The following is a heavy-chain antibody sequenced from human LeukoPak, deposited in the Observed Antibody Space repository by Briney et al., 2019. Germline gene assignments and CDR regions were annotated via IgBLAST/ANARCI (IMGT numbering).Heavy chain of an antibody. J-gene: IGHJ4*02. CDR1: GFTFSSYG. Sequence: PGGSLRLSCAASGFTFSSYGMHWVRQAPGKGLEWVANIKQDGSEKYYVDSVKGRFTISRDNAKNSLYLQMNSLRAEDTAVYYCARGISTGTDYWGQGTLVTVSS. CDR3: ARGISTGTDY. CDR2: IKQDGSEK. D-gene: IGHD3-9*01. V-gene: IGHV3-7*01.